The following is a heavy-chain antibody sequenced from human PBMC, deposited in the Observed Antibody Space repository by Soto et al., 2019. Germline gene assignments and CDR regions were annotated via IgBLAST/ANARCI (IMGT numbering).Heavy chain of an antibody. CDR1: GGTISSSSYY. Sequence: SETLSLTCTVSGGTISSSSYYWGWIRQPPGKGLEWIGNIYYSGSTNYNPSLKSRVTISVDTSKNQFSLKLSSVTAADTAVYYCARASSKGYQGTRIAAAGYFQHWGQGTLVTVSS. CDR3: ARASSKGYQGTRIAAAGYFQH. CDR2: IYYSGST. J-gene: IGHJ1*01. V-gene: IGHV4-61*05. D-gene: IGHD6-13*01.